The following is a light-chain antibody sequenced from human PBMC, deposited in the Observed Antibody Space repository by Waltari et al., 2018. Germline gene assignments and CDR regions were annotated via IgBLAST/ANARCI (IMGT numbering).Light chain of an antibody. J-gene: IGKJ1*01. V-gene: IGKV2-30*02. Sequence: EVVMTQSPLSLPVTLGHPASISCRSSQSLDHSNGNTYLNWFHQRPGQSPRRLLYQVSNRDSGVPDRFSGSGSGTEFTLKISSVEAEDVGVYYCMQGSHWPPWTFGQGTRVEIK. CDR2: QVS. CDR3: MQGSHWPPWT. CDR1: QSLDHSNGNTY.